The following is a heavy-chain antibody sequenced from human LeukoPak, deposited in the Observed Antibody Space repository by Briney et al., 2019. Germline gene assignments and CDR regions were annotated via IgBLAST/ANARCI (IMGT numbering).Heavy chain of an antibody. J-gene: IGHJ5*02. CDR1: GYTLNDIS. CDR3: ATLLNNWFDP. D-gene: IGHD1-26*01. Sequence: ASVKVSCKISGYTLNDISVHWVRQPPGKGLEWMGGFDPEDGETIYAQKFQGRVTMTEDTSTDTAYMELSSLRSEDTAVYYCATLLNNWFDPWGQGTLVTVSS. V-gene: IGHV1-24*01. CDR2: FDPEDGET.